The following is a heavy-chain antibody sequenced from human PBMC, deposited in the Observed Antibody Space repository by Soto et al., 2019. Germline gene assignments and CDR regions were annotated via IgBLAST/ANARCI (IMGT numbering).Heavy chain of an antibody. V-gene: IGHV3-30-3*01. CDR3: ARDAVTTLVSGGMDV. D-gene: IGHD4-4*01. J-gene: IGHJ6*02. Sequence: PGGSLRLSCAASGFTFSSYAMHWVRQAPGKGLEWVAVISYDGSNKYYADSVKGRFTISRDNSKNTLYLQMNSLRAEDTAVYYCARDAVTTLVSGGMDVWGQGTTVTVSS. CDR1: GFTFSSYA. CDR2: ISYDGSNK.